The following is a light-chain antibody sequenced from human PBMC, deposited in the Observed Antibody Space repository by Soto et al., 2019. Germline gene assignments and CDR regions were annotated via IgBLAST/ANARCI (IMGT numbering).Light chain of an antibody. J-gene: IGLJ3*02. CDR2: EAT. Sequence: QSALTQPASVSGSPGQSITISCTGTSSDFGSYSVVSWYQQHPGKAPKLQIYEATKRPSGVSRRFSGSESGNTASLTISGFQAEDEADYYCHSYARGTLVFGGGTKLTVL. CDR3: HSYARGTLV. CDR1: SSDFGSYSV. V-gene: IGLV2-23*01.